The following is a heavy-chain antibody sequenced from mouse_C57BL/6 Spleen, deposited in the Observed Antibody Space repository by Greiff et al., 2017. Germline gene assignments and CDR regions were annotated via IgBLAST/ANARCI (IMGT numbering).Heavy chain of an antibody. D-gene: IGHD2-4*01. V-gene: IGHV5-17*01. CDR1: GFTFSDYG. CDR2: ISSGRSTI. Sequence: EVQGVESGGGLVKPGGSLKLSCAASGFTFSDYGMHWVRQAPEKGLEWVAYISSGRSTIYYADTVKGRFTISRDNAKNTLFLQLTSLRSEDTAMYYCAKPYDYDYAWFAYWGQGTLVTVSA. J-gene: IGHJ3*01. CDR3: AKPYDYDYAWFAY.